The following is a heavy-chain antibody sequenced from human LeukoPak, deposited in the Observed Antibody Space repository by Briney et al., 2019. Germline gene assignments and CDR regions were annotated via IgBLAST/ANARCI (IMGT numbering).Heavy chain of an antibody. Sequence: ASVKVSGKASGYTFTSYYMHWGRQAPGQALEWRGIINPSVGRTSYAQKFQCRVTITRDTSTSTVYMELSSLRSEDTAVYYCARRYGYCSSTSCPNWFDPWGQGTLVTVSS. V-gene: IGHV1-46*01. D-gene: IGHD2-2*01. CDR3: ARRYGYCSSTSCPNWFDP. J-gene: IGHJ5*02. CDR1: GYTFTSYY. CDR2: INPSVGRT.